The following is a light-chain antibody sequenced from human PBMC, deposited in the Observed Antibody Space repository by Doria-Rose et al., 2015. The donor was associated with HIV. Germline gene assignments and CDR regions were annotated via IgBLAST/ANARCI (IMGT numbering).Light chain of an antibody. J-gene: IGKJ1*01. CDR1: PDISNY. V-gene: IGKV1-27*01. CDR2: AAV. CDR3: QKYNSAPPT. Sequence: RMTQSPCSLPAPVGDIVTITCRASPDISNYVAWYHQKPGKIPKLLIYAAVTLQSGVPSRFSGSGSGRDFTLTITSLQPEDVATYFCQKYNSAPPTFGQGTKLDLK.